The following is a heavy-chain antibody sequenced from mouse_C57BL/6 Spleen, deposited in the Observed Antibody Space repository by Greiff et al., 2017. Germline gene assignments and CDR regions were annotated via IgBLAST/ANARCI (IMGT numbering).Heavy chain of an antibody. CDR3: ARGYTTVVAEAMDY. D-gene: IGHD1-1*01. Sequence: VQLQQSVAELVRPGASVKLSCTASGFNIKNTYMHWVKQRPEQGLAWIGMIDPANGNTTYAPKFQGKATLTADTSSNTAYLQLSSLTSEDTAIYYWARGYTTVVAEAMDYWGQGTSVTVSS. V-gene: IGHV14-3*01. CDR2: IDPANGNT. CDR1: GFNIKNTY. J-gene: IGHJ4*01.